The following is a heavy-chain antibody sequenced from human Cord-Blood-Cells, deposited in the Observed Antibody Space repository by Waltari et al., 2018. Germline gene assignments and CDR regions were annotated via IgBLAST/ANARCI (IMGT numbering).Heavy chain of an antibody. CDR2: IDYSGST. Sequence: QVQLQESGPGLVKPSQTLSLTCTVSGGSISSGGYYWSWIRQHPGKGLEWIGYIDYSGSTYYNPYLKSRVTISVDTSKNQFSLKLSSVTAADTAVYYCARESGSYYYYYYMDVWGKGTTVTVSS. V-gene: IGHV4-31*03. J-gene: IGHJ6*03. D-gene: IGHD1-26*01. CDR1: GGSISSGGYY. CDR3: ARESGSYYYYYYMDV.